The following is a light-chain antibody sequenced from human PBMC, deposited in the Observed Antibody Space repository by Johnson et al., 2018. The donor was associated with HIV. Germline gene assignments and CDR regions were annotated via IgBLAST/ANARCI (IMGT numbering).Light chain of an antibody. Sequence: QPVLTQPPSVSAAPGQKVTISCSGSSSNIGNNYVSWYQQLPGTAPKLLIYENNKRPSGIPDRFSGSKSGTSATLGITGLQTGDEADYYCRTWDSSLSAYVFGTGTEVTVL. CDR2: ENN. V-gene: IGLV1-51*02. J-gene: IGLJ1*01. CDR3: RTWDSSLSAYV. CDR1: SSNIGNNY.